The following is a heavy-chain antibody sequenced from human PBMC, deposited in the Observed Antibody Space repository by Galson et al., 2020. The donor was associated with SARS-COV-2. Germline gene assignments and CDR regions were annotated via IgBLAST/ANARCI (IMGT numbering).Heavy chain of an antibody. CDR3: ARTEFGWFGELLFRWFDP. CDR1: GGSISSGGYS. V-gene: IGHV4-30-2*01. J-gene: IGHJ5*02. Sequence: ASETLSLTCAVSGGSISSGGYSWSWIRQPPGKGLEWIGYIYHSGSTYYNPSLKSRVTISVDRSKNQFSLKLSSVTAADTAVYYCARTEFGWFGELLFRWFDPWGQGTLVTVSS. CDR2: IYHSGST. D-gene: IGHD3-10*01.